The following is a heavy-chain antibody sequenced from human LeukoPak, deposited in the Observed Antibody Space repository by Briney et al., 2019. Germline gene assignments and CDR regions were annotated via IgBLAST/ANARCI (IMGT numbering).Heavy chain of an antibody. V-gene: IGHV1-2*06. CDR3: AASYYDFWRGAYYFDY. D-gene: IGHD3-3*01. J-gene: IGHJ4*02. CDR2: INPNSGGT. Sequence: ASVKVSCEASGYTFTGYYMHWVRQAPGQGLEWMGRINPNSGGTNYAQKFQGRVTITRDMSTSTAYMELSSLRSEDTAVYYCAASYYDFWRGAYYFDYWGQGTLVTVSS. CDR1: GYTFTGYY.